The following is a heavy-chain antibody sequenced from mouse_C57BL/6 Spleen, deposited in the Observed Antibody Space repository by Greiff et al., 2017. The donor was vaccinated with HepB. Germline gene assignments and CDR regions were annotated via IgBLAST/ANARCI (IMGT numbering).Heavy chain of an antibody. D-gene: IGHD1-1*01. CDR3: AAFYYGSSYDYFDY. CDR2: INPNNGGT. J-gene: IGHJ2*01. Sequence: VQLKESGPELVKPGASVKMSCKASGYTFTDYNMHWVKQSHGKSLEWIGYINPNNGGTSYNQKFKGKATLTVNKSSSTAYMELRSLTSEDSAVYYCAAFYYGSSYDYFDYWGQGTTLTVSS. V-gene: IGHV1-22*01. CDR1: GYTFTDYN.